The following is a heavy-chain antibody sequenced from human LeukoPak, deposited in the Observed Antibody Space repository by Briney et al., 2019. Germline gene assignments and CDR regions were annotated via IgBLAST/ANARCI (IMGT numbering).Heavy chain of an antibody. D-gene: IGHD2-8*02. CDR3: ARASGGYHNNWFDP. CDR1: GGSLSTYY. J-gene: IGHJ5*02. CDR2: IYYTGST. V-gene: IGHV4-59*01. Sequence: SETLSLTCTVSGGSLSTYYWSWIRQPPGKGLEWMGYIYYTGSTNYNPSLKSRVTMSVDTSKSQFSLKLNSVTAADTAVYYCARASGGYHNNWFDPWGQGTLVTVSS.